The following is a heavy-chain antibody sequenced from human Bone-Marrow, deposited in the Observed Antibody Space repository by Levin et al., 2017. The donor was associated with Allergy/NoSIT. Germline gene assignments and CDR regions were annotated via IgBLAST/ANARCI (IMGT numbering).Heavy chain of an antibody. J-gene: IGHJ4*02. V-gene: IGHV4-59*01. CDR1: GGSISSYY. CDR3: ARGSTPNFLTGPALDY. Sequence: SETLSLTCTVSGGSISSYYWSWIRQPPGKGLEWIGYIYYSGSTNYNPSLKSRVTISVDTSKNQFSLKLSSVTAADTAVYYCARGSTPNFLTGPALDYWGQGTLVTVSS. D-gene: IGHD3-9*01. CDR2: IYYSGST.